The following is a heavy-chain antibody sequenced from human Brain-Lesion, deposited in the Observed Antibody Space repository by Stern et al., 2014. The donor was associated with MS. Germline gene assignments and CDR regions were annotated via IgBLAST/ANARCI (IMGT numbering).Heavy chain of an antibody. Sequence: EVQLVESGGGLVQPGGSLRLSCAASGFNFSSYWMHWVRQFPEKGLFWVSQINGDGSDTSYADSVKGRFSISRDNIRNMLYLRMTSLRDEDTAVYYCARGVGDYWGQGARVTVSS. J-gene: IGHJ4*02. V-gene: IGHV3-74*02. CDR1: GFNFSSYW. CDR2: INGDGSDT. D-gene: IGHD3-16*01. CDR3: ARGVGDY.